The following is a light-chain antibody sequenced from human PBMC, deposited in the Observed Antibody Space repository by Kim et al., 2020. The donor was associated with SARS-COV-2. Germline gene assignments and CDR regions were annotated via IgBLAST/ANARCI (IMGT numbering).Light chain of an antibody. Sequence: ELTQPPSASGTPGQRVTISCSGSSSDIGSNTVNWYQQLPGTAPKLLIYSNDQRPSGVSDRISGSKSGTSASLVISGLQSEDEADYYCATWEDSLNGPVFGGGTQLSVL. V-gene: IGLV1-44*01. CDR2: SND. J-gene: IGLJ2*01. CDR1: SSDIGSNT. CDR3: ATWEDSLNGPV.